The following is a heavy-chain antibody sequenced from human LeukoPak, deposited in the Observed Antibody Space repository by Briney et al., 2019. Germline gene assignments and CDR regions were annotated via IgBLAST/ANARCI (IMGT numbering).Heavy chain of an antibody. CDR2: ISGSGGST. CDR3: ARDPSEYSSGWYERGSPRWFDP. J-gene: IGHJ5*02. D-gene: IGHD6-19*01. CDR1: GFTFSNAW. Sequence: GGSLRLSCVASGFTFSNAWMSWVRQAPGKGLEWVSAISGSGGSTYYADSVKGRFTISRDNSKNTLYLQMNSLRAEDTAVYYCARDPSEYSSGWYERGSPRWFDPWGQGTLVTVSS. V-gene: IGHV3-23*01.